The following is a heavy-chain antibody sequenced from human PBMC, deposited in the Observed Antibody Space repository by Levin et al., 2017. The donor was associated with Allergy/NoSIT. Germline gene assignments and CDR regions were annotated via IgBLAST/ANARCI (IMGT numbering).Heavy chain of an antibody. Sequence: ASVKVSCKASGYTFTSYGISWVRQAPGQGLEWMGWISAYNGNTNYAQKLQGRVTMTTDTSTSTAYMELRSLRSDDTAVYYCARDLVGAGYSSPLDAFDIWGQGPLVTVSS. CDR2: ISAYNGNT. CDR1: GYTFTSYG. J-gene: IGHJ3*02. D-gene: IGHD6-19*01. CDR3: ARDLVGAGYSSPLDAFDI. V-gene: IGHV1-18*01.